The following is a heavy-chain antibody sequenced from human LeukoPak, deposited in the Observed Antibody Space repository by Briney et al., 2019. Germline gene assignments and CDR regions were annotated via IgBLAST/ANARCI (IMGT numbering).Heavy chain of an antibody. CDR3: ARLTRDGYNSHFDY. V-gene: IGHV4-59*08. CDR1: GGPISSYY. Sequence: SETLSLTCTVSGGPISSYYWSWIRQPPGKGLEWIGYIYYSGSTNYNPSLKSRVTISVDTSKNQFSLKLSSVTAADTAVYYCARLTRDGYNSHFDYWGQGTLVTVSS. CDR2: IYYSGST. D-gene: IGHD5-24*01. J-gene: IGHJ4*02.